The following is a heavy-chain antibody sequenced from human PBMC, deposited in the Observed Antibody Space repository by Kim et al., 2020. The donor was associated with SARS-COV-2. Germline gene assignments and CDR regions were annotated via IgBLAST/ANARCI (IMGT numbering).Heavy chain of an antibody. D-gene: IGHD3-22*01. V-gene: IGHV3-13*04. J-gene: IGHJ3*02. CDR3: ARGHGYYDSSGYGGAFDI. CDR2: IGTAGDT. Sequence: GGSLRLSCAASGFTFSSYDMHWVRQATGKGLEWVSAIGTAGDTYYPGSVKGRFTISRENAKNSLYLQMNSLRAGDTAVYYCARGHGYYDSSGYGGAFDIWGQGTMVTVSS. CDR1: GFTFSSYD.